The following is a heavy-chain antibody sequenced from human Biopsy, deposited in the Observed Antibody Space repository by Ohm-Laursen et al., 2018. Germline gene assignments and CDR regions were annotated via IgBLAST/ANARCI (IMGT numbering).Heavy chain of an antibody. CDR3: ARDLPSSYYYAMDV. CDR2: VYYTGST. J-gene: IGHJ6*02. Sequence: SDTLSLTCTVSGDSISSYYWSWIRQPPGKGLEWIGYVYYTGSTDYNPSLQSRVTISVDTSKNHFSLRLRSVTAADTAVYYCARDLPSSYYYAMDVWGQGTTVTVSS. CDR1: GDSISSYY. V-gene: IGHV4-59*12.